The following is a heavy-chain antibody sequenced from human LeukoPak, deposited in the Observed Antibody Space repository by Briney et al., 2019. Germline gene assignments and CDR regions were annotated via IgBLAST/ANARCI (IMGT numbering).Heavy chain of an antibody. V-gene: IGHV3-30*04. CDR2: ISYDGSNK. CDR3: AKEDPPASYFNY. Sequence: GGSLRLSCAASGFIFSSYAMHWVRQAPGKGLEWMAVISYDGSNKYYADSVKGRLTISRDNSKNTLYLQMNSLRAEDTAVYYCAKEDPPASYFNYWGQGTLVTVSS. CDR1: GFIFSSYA. J-gene: IGHJ4*02.